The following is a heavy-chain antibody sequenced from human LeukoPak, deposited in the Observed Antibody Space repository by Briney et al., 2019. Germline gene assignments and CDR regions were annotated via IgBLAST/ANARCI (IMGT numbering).Heavy chain of an antibody. V-gene: IGHV3-23*01. CDR2: ISGSGGGT. Sequence: GGSLRLSCAVSGITLSNYGMSWVRQAPGKGREWVAVISGSGGGTNYADSVKGRFTISRDNPKNTLFLQMNSLRAEDTAVYFCAKRGVVIRVILVGFHKEAYYFDSWGQGALVTVSS. D-gene: IGHD3-22*01. CDR3: AKRGVVIRVILVGFHKEAYYFDS. CDR1: GITLSNYG. J-gene: IGHJ4*02.